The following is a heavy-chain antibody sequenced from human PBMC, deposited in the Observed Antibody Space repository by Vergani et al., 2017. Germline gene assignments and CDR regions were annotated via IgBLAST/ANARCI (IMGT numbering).Heavy chain of an antibody. CDR2: ISSNGGST. J-gene: IGHJ6*03. CDR1: GFTFSSYA. V-gene: IGHV3-64*01. CDR3: ARAGGPRYYYMDV. D-gene: IGHD2-15*01. Sequence: EVQLVESGGGLVQPGGSLRLSCAASGFTFSSYAMHWVRQAPGKGLEYVSAISSNGGSTYYAYSVKGRFTISRDNSKNTLYLQMGSLRAEDMAVYYCARAGGPRYYYMDVWGKGTSVTVSS.